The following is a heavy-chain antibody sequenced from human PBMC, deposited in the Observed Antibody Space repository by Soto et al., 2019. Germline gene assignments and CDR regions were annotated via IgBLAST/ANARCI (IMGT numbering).Heavy chain of an antibody. CDR3: TRVIEIAVAGTFPDYYYYGMDV. CDR1: GFTFGDYA. V-gene: IGHV3-49*03. D-gene: IGHD6-19*01. Sequence: PGGSLRLSCTASGFTFGDYAMSWFRQAPGKGLEWVGFIRSKAYGGTTEYAASVKGRFTISRDDSKSIAYLQMNSLKTEDTAVYYCTRVIEIAVAGTFPDYYYYGMDVWGQGTTVTVYS. J-gene: IGHJ6*02. CDR2: IRSKAYGGTT.